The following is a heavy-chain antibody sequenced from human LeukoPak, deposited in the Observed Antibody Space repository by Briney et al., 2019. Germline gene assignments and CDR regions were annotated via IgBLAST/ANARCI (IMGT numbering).Heavy chain of an antibody. CDR1: GGSISSYY. V-gene: IGHV4-34*01. J-gene: IGHJ5*02. D-gene: IGHD3-10*01. CDR2: INHSGST. CDR3: ARAVNMVRGRWRFDP. Sequence: PSETLSLTCTVSGGSISSYYWSWIRQPPGKGLEWIGEINHSGSTNYNPSLKSRVTISVDTSKNQFSLKLSSVTAADTAVYYCARAVNMVRGRWRFDPWGQGTLVTVSS.